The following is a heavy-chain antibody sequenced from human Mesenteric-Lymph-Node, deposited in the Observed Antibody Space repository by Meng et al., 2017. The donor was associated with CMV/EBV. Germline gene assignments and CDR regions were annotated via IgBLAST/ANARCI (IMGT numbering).Heavy chain of an antibody. CDR2: IYSGGST. J-gene: IGHJ6*02. D-gene: IGHD6-6*01. CDR1: GFTVSSNY. V-gene: IGHV3-53*01. Sequence: GESLKISCAASGFTVSSNYMSWVRQAPGKGLEWVSLIYSGGSTYYADSVKGRFTISRDNSKNTLYLQMNSLRAEDTAVYYCARVSSSSSGYGMDVWGQGTTVTVSS. CDR3: ARVSSSSSGYGMDV.